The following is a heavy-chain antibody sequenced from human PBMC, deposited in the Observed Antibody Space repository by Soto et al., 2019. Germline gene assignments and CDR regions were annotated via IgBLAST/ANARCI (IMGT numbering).Heavy chain of an antibody. D-gene: IGHD1-26*01. J-gene: IGHJ4*02. CDR3: AKGRGAGKKGFVSYCFDY. CDR1: GFTFDDYA. CDR2: ISWNSGSI. V-gene: IGHV3-9*01. Sequence: EVQLVESAGGLVQPGRSLRLSGAASGFTFDDYAMHWLRRAPGKGLGWVSGISWNSGSIGYAVSVKGRFTIDRDNAKNSLYLQMKGLRAEDTALYYCAKGRGAGKKGFVSYCFDYWGQGTLVTVSS.